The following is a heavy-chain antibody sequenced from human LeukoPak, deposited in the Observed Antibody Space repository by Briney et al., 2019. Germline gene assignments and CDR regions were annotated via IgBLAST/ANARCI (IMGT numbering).Heavy chain of an antibody. D-gene: IGHD3-9*01. CDR2: ISSSSSTI. CDR1: GFTFSSYS. J-gene: IGHJ4*02. V-gene: IGHV3-48*04. Sequence: PGGSLRLSCAASGFTFSSYSMNWVRQAPGKGLEWVSYISSSSSTIYYADSVKGRFTISRDNAKNSLYLQMNSLRAEDTAVYYCARLPYDRYFDWLLYEGGAPYYFDYWGQGTLVTVSS. CDR3: ARLPYDRYFDWLLYEGGAPYYFDY.